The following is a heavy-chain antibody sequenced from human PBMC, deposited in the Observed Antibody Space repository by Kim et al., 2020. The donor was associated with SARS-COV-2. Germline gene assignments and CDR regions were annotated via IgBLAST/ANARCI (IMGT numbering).Heavy chain of an antibody. J-gene: IGHJ4*02. D-gene: IGHD2-21*01. Sequence: ASVKVSCKASGYTFTSYYMHWVRQAPGQGLEWMGIINPSGGSTSYAQKFQGRVTMTRDTSTSTVYMELSSLRSEDTAVYYCAREIGDCGGDCSLLTTEYYFDYWGQGNLVTVSS. CDR2: INPSGGST. V-gene: IGHV1-46*01. CDR3: AREIGDCGGDCSLLTTEYYFDY. CDR1: GYTFTSYY.